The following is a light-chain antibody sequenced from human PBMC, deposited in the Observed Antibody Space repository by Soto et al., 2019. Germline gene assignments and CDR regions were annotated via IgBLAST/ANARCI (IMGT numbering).Light chain of an antibody. Sequence: EIVMTQSPATLSVSPGERATLXXRASQSVSSNLAWYQQKPGQAPRXLIYGASTRATGIPDRFSGSGSGTDFTLTISRLEPEDFAVYYCHQYGSSPATFGQGTKVDI. V-gene: IGKV3-20*01. CDR3: HQYGSSPAT. CDR1: QSVSSN. J-gene: IGKJ1*01. CDR2: GAS.